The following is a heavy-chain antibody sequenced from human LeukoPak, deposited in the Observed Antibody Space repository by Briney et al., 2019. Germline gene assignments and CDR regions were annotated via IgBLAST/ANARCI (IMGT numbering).Heavy chain of an antibody. D-gene: IGHD6-19*01. V-gene: IGHV3-9*03. J-gene: IGHJ4*02. CDR3: VKGETAVAGGALDY. CDR1: GFNFNDYA. CDR2: ISWNSGSL. Sequence: PGRSLRLSCAASGFNFNDYAMHWVRQAPGKGLEWVSGISWNSGSLGYAGSVKGRFTVSRDNAKNSLYLQMNSLRAEDMALYYCVKGETAVAGGALDYWGQGTLVTVSS.